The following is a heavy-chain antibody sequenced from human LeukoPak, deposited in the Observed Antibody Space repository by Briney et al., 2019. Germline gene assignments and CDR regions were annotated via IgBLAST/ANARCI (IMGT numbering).Heavy chain of an antibody. CDR1: GYIFTGYL. Sequence: SVKVSCKASGYIFTGYLMHWMRQAPGRGLEWMGGIIPIFGTANYAQKFQGRVTITADESTSTAYMELSSLRSEDTAVYYCARGVVAATDNWFDPWGQGTLVTVSS. J-gene: IGHJ5*02. CDR2: IIPIFGTA. V-gene: IGHV1-69*13. CDR3: ARGVVAATDNWFDP. D-gene: IGHD2-15*01.